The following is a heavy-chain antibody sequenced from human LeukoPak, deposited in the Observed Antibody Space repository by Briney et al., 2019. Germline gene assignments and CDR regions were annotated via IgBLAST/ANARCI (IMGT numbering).Heavy chain of an antibody. Sequence: PGRSLRLSCAASGFTFSNYGMHWVRQAPGKGLEWVAFISYDGSNKYYADSVKGRFTISRDNSKNTLYLQMNSLRAEDTAVYYCAKGGYSAYDSSFDYWGQGTLVTVSS. CDR3: AKGGYSAYDSSFDY. D-gene: IGHD5-12*01. V-gene: IGHV3-30*18. J-gene: IGHJ4*02. CDR1: GFTFSNYG. CDR2: ISYDGSNK.